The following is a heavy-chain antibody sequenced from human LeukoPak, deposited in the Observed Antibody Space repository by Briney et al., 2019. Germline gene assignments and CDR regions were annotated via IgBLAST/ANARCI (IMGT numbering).Heavy chain of an antibody. J-gene: IGHJ3*02. CDR1: GYTFTSYY. D-gene: IGHD4-23*01. CDR2: INPSGGST. CDR3: ARDLYGGDQNDAFDI. Sequence: ASVKVSCKASGYTFTSYYMHWVRQAPGQGLEWMGIINPSGGSTSYAQKFQGRVTMTRDTSTSTVYMELSSLRSEDTAVYYCARDLYGGDQNDAFDIWGQGTMVTVSS. V-gene: IGHV1-46*01.